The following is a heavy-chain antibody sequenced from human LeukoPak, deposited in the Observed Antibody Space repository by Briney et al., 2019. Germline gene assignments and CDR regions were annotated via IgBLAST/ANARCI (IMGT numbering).Heavy chain of an antibody. J-gene: IGHJ4*02. CDR2: VIPIFGTA. Sequence: ASVKVSCKASGGTFSSYAISWVRQAPGQGLEWMGGVIPIFGTANYAQKFQGRVTITADESTSTAYMELSSLRSEDTAVYYCARDQKGYFDYWGQGTLVTVSS. CDR3: ARDQKGYFDY. V-gene: IGHV1-69*13. CDR1: GGTFSSYA.